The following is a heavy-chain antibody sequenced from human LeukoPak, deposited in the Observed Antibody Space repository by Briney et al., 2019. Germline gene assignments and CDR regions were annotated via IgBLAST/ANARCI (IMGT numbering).Heavy chain of an antibody. Sequence: GASVKVSCKASGYTFTGYYMHLVRQAPGQPLEWLGLIYPNSGSTNYAQNIQGRVSMTRDKAIGTAYMELSRLRSDDTAVYYCARMGRVDTAMDGRLTCFDYWGQGTLVTVSS. CDR1: GYTFTGYY. V-gene: IGHV1-2*02. CDR3: ARMGRVDTAMDGRLTCFDY. D-gene: IGHD5-18*01. J-gene: IGHJ4*02. CDR2: IYPNSGST.